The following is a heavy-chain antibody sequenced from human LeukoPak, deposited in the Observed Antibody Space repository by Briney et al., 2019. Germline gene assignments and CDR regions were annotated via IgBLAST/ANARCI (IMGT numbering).Heavy chain of an antibody. CDR3: ARDSLSSGYYDSSGYPEDAFDI. CDR2: IIPIFGTA. V-gene: IGHV1-69*13. Sequence: SVKVSCKASGGTFSSYAISWVRQAPGQGLEWMGGIIPIFGTANYAQKFQGRVTITADESTSTAYMELSSLRSEDTAVYYCARDSLSSGYYDSSGYPEDAFDIWGQGTMVTVSS. CDR1: GGTFSSYA. J-gene: IGHJ3*02. D-gene: IGHD3-22*01.